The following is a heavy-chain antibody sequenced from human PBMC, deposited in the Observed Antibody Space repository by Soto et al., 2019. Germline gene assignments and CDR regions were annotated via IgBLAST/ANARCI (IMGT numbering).Heavy chain of an antibody. CDR3: ARDDHGGYEFSSRLDY. J-gene: IGHJ4*02. CDR1: GGTFSSYA. Sequence: QVQLVQSGAEVKKPGSSVKVSCKASGGTFSSYAISWVRQAPGQGLEWMGGIIPIFGTATYAQKFQGRVTITADKSTSTAHMELSSLRVEDTAVYYCARDDHGGYEFSSRLDYWGQGTLVTVSS. CDR2: IIPIFGTA. D-gene: IGHD5-12*01. V-gene: IGHV1-69*06.